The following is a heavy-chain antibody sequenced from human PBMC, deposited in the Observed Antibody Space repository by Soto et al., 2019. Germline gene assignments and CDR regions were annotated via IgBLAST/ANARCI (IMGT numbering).Heavy chain of an antibody. D-gene: IGHD2-2*01. CDR3: AKTGPIVVVPPGLHDDLDI. V-gene: IGHV3-23*01. CDR1: GFTFRNYA. CDR2: ISGSGDRT. J-gene: IGHJ3*02. Sequence: GGSLRLSCAASGFTFRNYAMSWVRQAPGKGLEWVSGISGSGDRTYYADSVKGRFTISRDNSKNTLYLQMNSLRAEDTAVYYCAKTGPIVVVPPGLHDDLDIWGQGTMVTVSS.